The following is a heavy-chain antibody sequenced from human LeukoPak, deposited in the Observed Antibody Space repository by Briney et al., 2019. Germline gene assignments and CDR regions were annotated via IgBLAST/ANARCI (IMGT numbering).Heavy chain of an antibody. CDR2: MSRSGNT. V-gene: IGHV3-23*01. CDR1: GFASSEYA. CDR3: AKTQGAGSEVANYYFDL. D-gene: IGHD6-19*01. Sequence: GGSLRLSCAASGFASSEYAITWVRQAPGKGLEWVSAMSRSGNTYYANSVRGRFTLSRDKSKNTLHLQLNSVRVEDTAFYYCAKTQGAGSEVANYYFDLWGQGTLVTVSS. J-gene: IGHJ4*02.